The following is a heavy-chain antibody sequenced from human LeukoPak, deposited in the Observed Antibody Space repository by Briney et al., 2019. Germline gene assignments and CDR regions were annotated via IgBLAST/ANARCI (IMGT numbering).Heavy chain of an antibody. J-gene: IGHJ4*02. V-gene: IGHV3-30*02. Sequence: GGSLRLSCAASGFTFSTYGMHWVRQAPGKGLEWVAFIRYDGSNRYYADSVKGRFTISRDNSNNTLYLQMNSLRAEDTAVYYCAKDHARWLQGFDYWGQGTLVSVTS. CDR2: IRYDGSNR. CDR3: AKDHARWLQGFDY. D-gene: IGHD5-24*01. CDR1: GFTFSTYG.